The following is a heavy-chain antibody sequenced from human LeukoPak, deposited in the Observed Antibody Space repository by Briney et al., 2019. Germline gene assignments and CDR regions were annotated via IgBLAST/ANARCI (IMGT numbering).Heavy chain of an antibody. CDR1: GGSISPYY. CDR2: IYYSGST. Sequence: SETLSLTCSVSGGSISPYYWSWIRQPPGKGLEWIGYIYYSGSTNYNPSLKSRVTISLDTSKNQFSLKLSSVTAADTAVYYCARSTWLLDKWGQGTLVTVSS. J-gene: IGHJ4*02. CDR3: ARSTWLLDK. V-gene: IGHV4-59*01. D-gene: IGHD3-22*01.